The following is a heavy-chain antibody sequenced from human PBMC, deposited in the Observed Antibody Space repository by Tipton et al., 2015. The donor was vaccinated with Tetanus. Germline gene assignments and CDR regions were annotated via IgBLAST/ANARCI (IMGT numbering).Heavy chain of an antibody. CDR2: VNHSGTT. CDR1: GGSFSGYY. CDR3: ARGFTTVIYPFDY. V-gene: IGHV4-34*01. D-gene: IGHD4-17*01. J-gene: IGHJ4*02. Sequence: TLSLTCAVYGGSFSGYYWSWIRQPPGKGLEWIGEVNHSGTTNYNPSLKSRVTISVDTSKNQFSLKLSSVTAADTAVYYCARGFTTVIYPFDYWGQGTLVTVSS.